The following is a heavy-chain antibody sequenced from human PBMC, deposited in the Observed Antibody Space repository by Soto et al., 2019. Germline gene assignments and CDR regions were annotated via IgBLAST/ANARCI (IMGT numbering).Heavy chain of an antibody. J-gene: IGHJ4*02. CDR1: GFTFSSYA. CDR2: ISGSGGST. D-gene: IGHD7-27*01. Sequence: EVQLLESGGCLVQPGGSLRLSCAASGFTFSSYAMSWVRQATGKGLAWVSAISGSGGSTYYADSVKGRFTISRDNSKNTLYLQMNSLRAEDTAVYYCAKDWNWGSPFDYWGQGTLVTVSS. CDR3: AKDWNWGSPFDY. V-gene: IGHV3-23*01.